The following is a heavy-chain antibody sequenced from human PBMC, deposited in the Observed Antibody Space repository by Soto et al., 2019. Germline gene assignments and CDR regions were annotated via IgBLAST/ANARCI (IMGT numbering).Heavy chain of an antibody. V-gene: IGHV5-51*01. CDR3: ARKIAVAGHGYFDY. CDR1: GSSFTSYW. D-gene: IGHD6-19*01. Sequence: GESLKISCKGSGSSFTSYWIGWVRQMPGKGLAWLGIIYPGDSDTRYSPSFQGQVTISADKSISTAYLQWSSLKASDTTMYYCARKIAVAGHGYFDYWGQGTLVTVSS. J-gene: IGHJ4*02. CDR2: IYPGDSDT.